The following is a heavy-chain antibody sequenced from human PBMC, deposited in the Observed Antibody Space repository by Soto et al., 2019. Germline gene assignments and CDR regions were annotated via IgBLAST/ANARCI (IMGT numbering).Heavy chain of an antibody. CDR1: GGSFSGYY. J-gene: IGHJ6*02. CDR3: ARGTTMVRGVISTVHATGMDV. Sequence: SETLSLTCAVYGGSFSGYYWSWIRQPPGKGLEWIGEINHSGSTNYNPSLKSRVTISVDTSKNQFSLKLSSVTAADTAVYYCARGTTMVRGVISTVHATGMDVWGQGTTVTVSS. V-gene: IGHV4-34*01. D-gene: IGHD3-10*01. CDR2: INHSGST.